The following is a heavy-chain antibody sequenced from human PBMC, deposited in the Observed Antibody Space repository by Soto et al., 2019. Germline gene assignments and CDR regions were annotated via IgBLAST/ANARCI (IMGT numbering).Heavy chain of an antibody. CDR2: ISGTDDYT. V-gene: IGHV3-23*01. D-gene: IGHD2-2*01. Sequence: GGSLTLSCAASGFTFSNFAMTWVRQAPGEGLEWVSSISGTDDYTYYADSVKGRFTISRDNARNTLFLHMSNLRADDTAVYYCAKSSRQYASALQAFFDSWGLGTLVTVSS. CDR1: GFTFSNFA. CDR3: AKSSRQYASALQAFFDS. J-gene: IGHJ5*01.